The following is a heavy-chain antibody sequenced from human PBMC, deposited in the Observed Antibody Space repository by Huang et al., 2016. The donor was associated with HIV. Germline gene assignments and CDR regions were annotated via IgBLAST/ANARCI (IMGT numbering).Heavy chain of an antibody. J-gene: IGHJ4*02. D-gene: IGHD3-22*01. CDR3: ARGDYYDSSGYHPGYFDY. CDR1: GFILSNYG. Sequence: VQLIESGGGVVQPGRSLRLSCATSGFILSNYGMHWVRQDPGKGLKWVALIRNDGMKKNYADSVRGRFTVGRDNGNNTLFLQMRSLGVDDTAVYYCARGDYYDSSGYHPGYFDYWGQGILVTVSS. V-gene: IGHV3-33*04. CDR2: IRNDGMKK.